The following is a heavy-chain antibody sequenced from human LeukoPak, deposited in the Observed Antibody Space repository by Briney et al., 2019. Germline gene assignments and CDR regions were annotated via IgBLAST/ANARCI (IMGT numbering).Heavy chain of an antibody. D-gene: IGHD2-2*02. V-gene: IGHV1-18*01. J-gene: IGHJ6*03. CDR2: ISTYNGNT. CDR3: ARRRYCSSTRCYKVYYYYLEL. CDR1: GYTFTGYG. Sequence: ASVKVSCKASGYTFTGYGIRWVRQAPGQGLEWMGWISTYNGNTNYAQKLQGRVTMTTDTSTSTAYMELRSLRSDDTAVYYCARRRYCSSTRCYKVYYYYLELRGKGTTVTVSS.